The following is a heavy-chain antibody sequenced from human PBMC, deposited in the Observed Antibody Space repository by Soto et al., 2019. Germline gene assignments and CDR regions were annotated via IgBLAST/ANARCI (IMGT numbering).Heavy chain of an antibody. V-gene: IGHV1-69*13. CDR1: GGTFSSYA. D-gene: IGHD3-9*01. CDR2: IIPIFGTA. J-gene: IGHJ6*02. CDR3: ASGEPRIARYYDILTGPRYYYYGMDV. Sequence: SVKVSCKASGGTFSSYAISWVRQAPGQGLEWMGGIIPIFGTANYAQKFQGRVTITADESTSTAYMELSSLRSEDTAVYYCASGEPRIARYYDILTGPRYYYYGMDVWGQGTTVTVSS.